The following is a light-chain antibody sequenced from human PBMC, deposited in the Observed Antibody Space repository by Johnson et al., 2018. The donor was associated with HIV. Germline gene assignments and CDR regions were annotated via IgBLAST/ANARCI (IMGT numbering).Light chain of an antibody. V-gene: IGLV1-51*02. CDR2: ENN. CDR1: SSNIENNY. J-gene: IGLJ1*01. CDR3: GTWDSSLSAYV. Sequence: QSVLTQPPSVSAAPGQKVTISCSGSSSNIENNYVSWYQQLPGAAPKVLIYENNTRPSGIPDRFSGSKSGTSATLGITGLPTGDEADYYCGTWDSSLSAYVFGTGTKVTVL.